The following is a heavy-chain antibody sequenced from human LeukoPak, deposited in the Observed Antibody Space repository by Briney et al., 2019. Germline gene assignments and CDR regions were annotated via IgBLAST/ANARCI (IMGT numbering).Heavy chain of an antibody. Sequence: GGSQRLSCAASGFTFSTYSMSWVRQAPGKGPEWLSYISTSSITKYYADSVKGRFTISRDDAKNSLSLQMNSLRADDTAVYYCAKEMGFCSGGSCYRWFDSWGHGTLVTVSS. CDR2: ISTSSITK. CDR1: GFTFSTYS. V-gene: IGHV3-48*01. CDR3: AKEMGFCSGGSCYRWFDS. D-gene: IGHD2-15*01. J-gene: IGHJ5*01.